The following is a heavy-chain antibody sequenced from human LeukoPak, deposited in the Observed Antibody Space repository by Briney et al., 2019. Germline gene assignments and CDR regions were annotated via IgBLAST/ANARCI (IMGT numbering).Heavy chain of an antibody. J-gene: IGHJ5*02. CDR3: ANSLGYCSGGSCYSEYNYLDP. D-gene: IGHD2-15*01. CDR2: INHSGST. V-gene: IGHV4-34*01. Sequence: PSETLSLTCAVYGGSFSGYYWSWIRQPPGKGLEWIGEINHSGSTNYNPSLKGRVTISIDTSKNQFSLKVSSVTAADTAVYYCANSLGYCSGGSCYSEYNYLDPWGQGTLVTVSS. CDR1: GGSFSGYY.